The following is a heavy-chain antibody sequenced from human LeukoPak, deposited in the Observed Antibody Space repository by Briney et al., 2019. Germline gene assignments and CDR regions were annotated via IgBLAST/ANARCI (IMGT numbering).Heavy chain of an antibody. Sequence: PGGSLRLSCAASGFTFSSYGMTWVRQAPGKGLEYVSSISGSGGHASHADSGKGRFTISRDNAKNTLYLQMNSLRAEDTAGYYCARSNGFGMDVWGQGTPVTVSS. CDR2: ISGSGGHA. V-gene: IGHV3-23*01. J-gene: IGHJ6*02. CDR1: GFTFSSYG. CDR3: ARSNGFGMDV. D-gene: IGHD3-16*01.